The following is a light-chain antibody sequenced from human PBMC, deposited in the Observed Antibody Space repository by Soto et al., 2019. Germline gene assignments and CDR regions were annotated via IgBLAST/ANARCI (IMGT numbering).Light chain of an antibody. CDR1: NSDVGGYNY. V-gene: IGLV2-8*01. CDR3: SSYAGSNWYV. J-gene: IGLJ1*01. Sequence: QSVLTQPPSASGSPGQSVTISCTGTNSDVGGYNYVSWYQQYPGKAPKLIIYEVNERPSGVPDRFSGSKSGNTASLIVSGLQTADEADYYCSSYAGSNWYVFGTGTKVTVL. CDR2: EVN.